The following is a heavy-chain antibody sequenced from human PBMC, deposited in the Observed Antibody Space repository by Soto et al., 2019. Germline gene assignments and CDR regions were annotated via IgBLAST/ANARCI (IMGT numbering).Heavy chain of an antibody. J-gene: IGHJ6*02. V-gene: IGHV1-69*12. CDR1: GGTFSSYA. Sequence: QVQLVQSGAEVKKPGSSVKVSCKASGGTFSSYAISWVRQAPGQGLEWMGGIIPIFGTANYAQKFQGRVTITAXXSXSXXYMELSSLRSEDTAVYYCARSVAGTPDYYYYGMDVWGQGTTVTVSS. D-gene: IGHD6-19*01. CDR2: IIPIFGTA. CDR3: ARSVAGTPDYYYYGMDV.